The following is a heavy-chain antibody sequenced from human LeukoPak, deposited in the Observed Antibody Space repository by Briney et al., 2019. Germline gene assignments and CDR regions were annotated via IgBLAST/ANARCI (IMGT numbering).Heavy chain of an antibody. J-gene: IGHJ5*02. D-gene: IGHD1-26*01. Sequence: AGGSLRLSCAASGFTFSSYWMAWVRQAPGKRPEWVANIKQDGSEEYYVDSVKGRFTISRDNAKNSLYLQMNSLRAEDTAMYYCARDKVVGATWFDPWGQGTLVTVSS. CDR3: ARDKVVGATWFDP. V-gene: IGHV3-7*01. CDR1: GFTFSSYW. CDR2: IKQDGSEE.